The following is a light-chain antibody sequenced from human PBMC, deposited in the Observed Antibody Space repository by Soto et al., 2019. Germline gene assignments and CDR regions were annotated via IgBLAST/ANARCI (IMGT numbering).Light chain of an antibody. CDR2: QTS. CDR3: QQRSNWPRTWT. Sequence: EIVLTQSPATLSSFPGDRVTLSCRASQYINTRLAWYQHRPGQAPRLLIYQTSIRAAGIPARFSASGSGTDFTLTISDVQPEDFAVYYCQQRSNWPRTWTFGQGTKVDIK. CDR1: QYINTR. V-gene: IGKV3-11*01. J-gene: IGKJ1*01.